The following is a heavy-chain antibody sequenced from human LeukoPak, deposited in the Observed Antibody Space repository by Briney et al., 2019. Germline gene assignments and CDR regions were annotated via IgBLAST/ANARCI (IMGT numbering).Heavy chain of an antibody. J-gene: IGHJ4*02. V-gene: IGHV5-51*01. CDR1: GYSFTTYW. Sequence: GESLQISCQGSGYSFTTYWIGWVRQMPGKGLEWMGIIYPGDSDTRYSPSFQGQVTISADKSISTAYLQWSSLKASDTAMYYCARQLPYSSGYYDFDYWGQGTLVTVSS. D-gene: IGHD6-19*01. CDR2: IYPGDSDT. CDR3: ARQLPYSSGYYDFDY.